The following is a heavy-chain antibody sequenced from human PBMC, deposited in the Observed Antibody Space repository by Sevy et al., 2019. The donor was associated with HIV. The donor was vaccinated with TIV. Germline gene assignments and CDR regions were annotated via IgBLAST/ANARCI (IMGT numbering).Heavy chain of an antibody. V-gene: IGHV3-7*01. Sequence: GGSLRLSCAASGFTFSANWMNWVRQAPGKGLEWVANIKGDGSDKHYVDSVEGRFTISRDNAKNLLYLQMNSTRVEDXXXXXXXXXTFGRFESWGQGTLVTVSS. J-gene: IGHJ4*02. CDR2: IKGDGSDK. CDR1: GFTFSANW. CDR3: XXXTFGRFES. D-gene: IGHD3-16*01.